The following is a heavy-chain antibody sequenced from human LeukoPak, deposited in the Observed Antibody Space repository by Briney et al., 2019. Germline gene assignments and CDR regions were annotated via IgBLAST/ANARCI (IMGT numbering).Heavy chain of an antibody. V-gene: IGHV4-61*05. J-gene: IGHJ4*02. CDR2: IYYSGGT. CDR1: GGSISSSSSY. CDR3: ARVGGSSWALDY. Sequence: SETLSLTCTVSGGSISSSSSYWGWIRQPPGKGLEWIGYIYYSGGTNYNPSLKSRVTISVDTSKNQFSLKLSSVTAADTAVYYCARVGGSSWALDYWGQGTLVTVSS. D-gene: IGHD6-13*01.